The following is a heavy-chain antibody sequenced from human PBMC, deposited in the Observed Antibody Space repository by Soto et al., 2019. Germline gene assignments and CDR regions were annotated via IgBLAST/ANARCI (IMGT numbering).Heavy chain of an antibody. CDR2: ISSSSSYI. J-gene: IGHJ4*02. D-gene: IGHD1-1*01. V-gene: IGHV3-21*01. CDR3: ARKGWNPGKLSDY. Sequence: GSIEISTSSSRFNFCSNRLNLFLPVLGKGLEWVSSISSSSSYIYYADSVKGRFTISRDNAKNSLYLQMNSLRAEDTAVYYCARKGWNPGKLSDYWGQGTLVTGFS. CDR1: RFNFCSNR.